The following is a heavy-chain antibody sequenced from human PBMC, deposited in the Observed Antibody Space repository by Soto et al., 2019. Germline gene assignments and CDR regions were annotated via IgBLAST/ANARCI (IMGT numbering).Heavy chain of an antibody. V-gene: IGHV3-30*03. Sequence: QVHLVESGGGVVQPGTSLRLSCAVSGSTFSRYAMHWVRQALGKGLEWVSVISYDGSDTFYADSVKGRFTISRDNSENTLYLQMNTLRPEDTAIYYCAGTTVRTVGYFDYWGQGTLVTVSS. CDR2: ISYDGSDT. CDR3: AGTTVRTVGYFDY. D-gene: IGHD4-17*01. CDR1: GSTFSRYA. J-gene: IGHJ4*02.